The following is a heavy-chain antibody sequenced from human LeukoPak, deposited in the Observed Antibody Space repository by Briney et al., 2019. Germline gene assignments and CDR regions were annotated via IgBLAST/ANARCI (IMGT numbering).Heavy chain of an antibody. CDR2: IYYNGST. J-gene: IGHJ4*02. V-gene: IGHV4-39*01. D-gene: IGHD6-13*01. Sequence: PSETPSLTCTVSGGSTSSSSYYWGWIRQPPGKGLEWIGSIYYNGSTYYNPSLKSRVTISVDTSKNQFSLKLSSVTAADTAVYYCARLGDSSSSWAYFDYWGQGTLVTVTS. CDR1: GGSTSSSSYY. CDR3: ARLGDSSSSWAYFDY.